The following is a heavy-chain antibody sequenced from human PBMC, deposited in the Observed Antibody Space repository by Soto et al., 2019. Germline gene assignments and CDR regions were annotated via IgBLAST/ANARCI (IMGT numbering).Heavy chain of an antibody. CDR3: ARGPPSRARYSGSYYVVDY. D-gene: IGHD1-26*01. Sequence: SVKVSCKASGGTFSSYAISWVRQAPGQGLEWMGGIIPIFGTANYAQKFRGRVTITADESTSTAYMELSSLRSEDTAVYYCARGPPSRARYSGSYYVVDYWGQGTLVTISS. J-gene: IGHJ4*02. CDR1: GGTFSSYA. CDR2: IIPIFGTA. V-gene: IGHV1-69*13.